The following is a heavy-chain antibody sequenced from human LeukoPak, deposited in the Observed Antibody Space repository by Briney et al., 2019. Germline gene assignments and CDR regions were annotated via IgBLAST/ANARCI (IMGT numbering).Heavy chain of an antibody. CDR2: MNPNSGNT. J-gene: IGHJ4*02. Sequence: GASVKVSCKASGGTFTSYDINWVRQATGQGLEWMGWMNPNSGNTGYAQKFQGRVTMTRNTSISTAYIELNSLRSEDTAVYYCARELRDGYNLDYWGQGTLVTVSS. D-gene: IGHD5-24*01. V-gene: IGHV1-8*01. CDR1: GGTFTSYD. CDR3: ARELRDGYNLDY.